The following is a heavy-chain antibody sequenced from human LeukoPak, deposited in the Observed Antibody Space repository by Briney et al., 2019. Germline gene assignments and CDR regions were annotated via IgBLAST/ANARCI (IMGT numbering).Heavy chain of an antibody. CDR2: IYGGGDT. CDR3: ASCREGYNWLDY. Sequence: GGSLRLSCAASGLTVGGSYTNWVRQAPGKGLEWVSVIYGGGDTYYADSVKGRFTISRDNSKNTLYLQMNSLRAEDTAVYYCASCREGYNWLDYWGQGTRVIVSS. V-gene: IGHV3-53*01. CDR1: GLTVGGSY. J-gene: IGHJ4*02. D-gene: IGHD5-24*01.